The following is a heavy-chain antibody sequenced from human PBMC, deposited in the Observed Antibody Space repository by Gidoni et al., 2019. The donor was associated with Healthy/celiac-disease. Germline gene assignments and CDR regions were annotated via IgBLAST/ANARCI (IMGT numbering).Heavy chain of an antibody. D-gene: IGHD4-4*01. V-gene: IGHV1-69*12. Sequence: QVQLVQSGAEVKKPGSSVKDSCKASGGAFSSYAISWVRQAPGQGLEWMGGIIPIFGTANYAQKVQGRVTITADESTRTAYMELSSLRSEDTAVYYCARERYSNYGDFDYWGQGTLVTVSS. CDR2: IIPIFGTA. J-gene: IGHJ4*02. CDR3: ARERYSNYGDFDY. CDR1: GGAFSSYA.